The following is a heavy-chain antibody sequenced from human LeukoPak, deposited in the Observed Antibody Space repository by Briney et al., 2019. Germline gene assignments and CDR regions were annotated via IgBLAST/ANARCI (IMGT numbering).Heavy chain of an antibody. V-gene: IGHV4-39*07. CDR2: IYYSGST. CDR3: ARDRQELFDY. Sequence: KPSETLSLTCTVSGGSISSSSYYWGWIRQPPGKGLEWIGSIYYSGSTYYNPSLKSRVTMSVDTSKNQFSLKLSSVTAADTAVYYCARDRQELFDYWGQGTLVTVSS. J-gene: IGHJ4*02. CDR1: GGSISSSSYY. D-gene: IGHD1-26*01.